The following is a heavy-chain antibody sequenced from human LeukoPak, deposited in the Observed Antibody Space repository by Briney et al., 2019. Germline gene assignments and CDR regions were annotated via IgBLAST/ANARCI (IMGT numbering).Heavy chain of an antibody. V-gene: IGHV3-74*01. CDR2: NNSDGSST. CDR1: GFTFSSYW. CDR3: ARGVKYCSSTSCYNWFDP. D-gene: IGHD2-2*01. Sequence: GGSLRLSCAASGFTFSSYWMHWVRQAPGKGLVWVSRNNSDGSSTSYADSVKGRFTISRDNAKNTLYLQMNSLRAEDTAVYYCARGVKYCSSTSCYNWFDPWGQGTLVTVSS. J-gene: IGHJ5*02.